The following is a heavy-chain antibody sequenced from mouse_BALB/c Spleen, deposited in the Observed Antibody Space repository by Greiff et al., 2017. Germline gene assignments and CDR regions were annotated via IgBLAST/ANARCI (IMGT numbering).Heavy chain of an antibody. Sequence: EVKVVESGGGLVKPGGSLKLSCAASGFTFSSYAMSWVRQTPEKRLEWVASISSGGSTYYPDSVKGRFTISRDNARNILYLQMSSLRSEDTAMYYCARKEVRRGYYAMDYWGQGTSVTVSS. CDR1: GFTFSSYA. J-gene: IGHJ4*01. CDR3: ARKEVRRGYYAMDY. V-gene: IGHV5-6-5*01. CDR2: ISSGGST. D-gene: IGHD2-14*01.